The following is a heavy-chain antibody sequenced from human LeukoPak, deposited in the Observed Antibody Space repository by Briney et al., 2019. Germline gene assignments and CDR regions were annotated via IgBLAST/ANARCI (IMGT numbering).Heavy chain of an antibody. CDR1: GYSISSGYY. Sequence: SETLSLTCTVSGYSISSGYYWGWIRQPPGKGLEWIGSVYHSGSTYYNPSLKSRVTISVDTSKNQFSLKLSSVTAADTAVYYCARGLGVVRGVIIYYYYMDVWGKGTTVTVSS. V-gene: IGHV4-38-2*02. CDR3: ARGLGVVRGVIIYYYYMDV. D-gene: IGHD3-10*01. J-gene: IGHJ6*03. CDR2: VYHSGST.